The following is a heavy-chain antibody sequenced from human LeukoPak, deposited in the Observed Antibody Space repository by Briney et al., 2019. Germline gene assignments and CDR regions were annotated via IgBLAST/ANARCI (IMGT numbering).Heavy chain of an antibody. CDR3: ASFDPIAVADIDY. CDR2: ISSSSSYI. D-gene: IGHD6-19*01. J-gene: IGHJ4*02. V-gene: IGHV3-21*01. CDR1: GFTFSSYS. Sequence: KPGGSLRLSCAASGFTFSSYSMNWVRQAPGKGLEWVSSISSSSSYIYYADSVKGRFTISRDNAKNSLYLQMNSLRAEDTAVYYCASFDPIAVADIDYWGQGTLVTVSS.